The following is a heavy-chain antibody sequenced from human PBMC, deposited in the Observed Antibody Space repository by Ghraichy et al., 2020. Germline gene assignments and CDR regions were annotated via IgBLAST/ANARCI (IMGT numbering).Heavy chain of an antibody. J-gene: IGHJ6*02. CDR1: GGSFSGYY. D-gene: IGHD6-19*01. CDR2: INHSGST. CDR3: ARVGTVAGTAGYYYYYGMDV. Sequence: SETLSLTCAVYGGSFSGYYWSWIRQPPGKGLEWIGEINHSGSTNYNPSLKSRVTISVDTSKNQFSLKLSSVTAADTAVYYCARVGTVAGTAGYYYYYGMDVWGQGTTVTVTS. V-gene: IGHV4-34*01.